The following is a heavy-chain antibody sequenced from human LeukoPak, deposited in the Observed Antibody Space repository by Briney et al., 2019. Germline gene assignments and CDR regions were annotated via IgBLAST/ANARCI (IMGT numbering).Heavy chain of an antibody. V-gene: IGHV4-4*07. D-gene: IGHD3-22*01. CDR2: IYTSGST. CDR3: ARGPYYYDSSGCFDY. J-gene: IGHJ4*02. Sequence: PSETLSLTCTVSGDSISGYYWSWIRQPAGKGLEWIGRIYTSGSTNYNPSLKSRVTISVDTSKNQFSLKLSSVTAADTAVYYCARGPYYYDSSGCFDYWGQGTLVSVSS. CDR1: GDSISGYY.